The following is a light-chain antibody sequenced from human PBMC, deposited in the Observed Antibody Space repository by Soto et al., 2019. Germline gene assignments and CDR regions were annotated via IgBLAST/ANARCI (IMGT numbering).Light chain of an antibody. CDR1: KSVLYSSDNKNY. CDR2: WAS. V-gene: IGKV4-1*01. CDR3: QQYYSIPIT. Sequence: DRLMTPSAHSLALSLGESTTINCKSSKSVLYSSDNKNYLTWYQQKPGQPPKLLIYWASTRESGVPDRFSGSGSGTDFTLTISSLQAEDVAVYYCQQYYSIPITFGQGTRLEIK. J-gene: IGKJ5*01.